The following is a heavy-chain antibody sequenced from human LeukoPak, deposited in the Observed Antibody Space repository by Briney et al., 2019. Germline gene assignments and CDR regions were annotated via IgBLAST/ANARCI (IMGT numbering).Heavy chain of an antibody. V-gene: IGHV3-7*01. J-gene: IGHJ4*02. CDR1: GFTFDSYW. CDR3: ARKGLPDY. Sequence: PGGSLRLSCAASGFTFDSYWMSWVRQAPGKGLEWLANIKQDGSEKYYVDSVKGRFTISRDNAKNSLYLQMNSLRVEDTAVYYCARKGLPDYWGQGTLVTVSS. CDR2: IKQDGSEK.